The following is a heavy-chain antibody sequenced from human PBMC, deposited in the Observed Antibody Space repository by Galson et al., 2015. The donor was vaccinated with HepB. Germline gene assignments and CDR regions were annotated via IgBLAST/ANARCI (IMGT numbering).Heavy chain of an antibody. Sequence: SVKVSCKASGYTFTDYDISWVRQAPGQGLEWMGWTSGHNGNTKYAQKFQGRVIMTTYTSTNTAYMELRSLRSDDTAVYYCTRGAYYESSGYYAPAYWGQGTLVPVSS. V-gene: IGHV1-18*01. CDR1: GYTFTDYD. CDR2: TSGHNGNT. D-gene: IGHD3-22*01. CDR3: TRGAYYESSGYYAPAY. J-gene: IGHJ4*02.